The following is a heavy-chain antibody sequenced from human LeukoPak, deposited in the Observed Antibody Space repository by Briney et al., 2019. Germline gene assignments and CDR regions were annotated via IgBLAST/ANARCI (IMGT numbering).Heavy chain of an antibody. J-gene: IGHJ3*02. D-gene: IGHD6-19*01. Sequence: GGSLRLSCAASGFTFSSYAMSWVRQAPGKGLEWVSAISGSGGSTYYADSVKGRFTISRDNSKNTLYLQMNSLRAEDTALYYCAKSTGYSSGHDAFDIWGQGTMVTVSS. V-gene: IGHV3-23*01. CDR3: AKSTGYSSGHDAFDI. CDR2: ISGSGGST. CDR1: GFTFSSYA.